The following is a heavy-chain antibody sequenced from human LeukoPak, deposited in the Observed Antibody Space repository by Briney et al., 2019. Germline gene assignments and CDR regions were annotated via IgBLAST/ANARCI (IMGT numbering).Heavy chain of an antibody. D-gene: IGHD3-10*01. CDR3: ARVDDGSGSYDYYFVY. CDR2: ISAYNGNT. J-gene: IGHJ4*02. CDR1: GYTFTSYG. V-gene: IGHV1-18*04. Sequence: ASVKVSCKASGYTFTSYGISWVRQAPGKGLEWMGWISAYNGNTNYAQKLQGRVTMTTDTSTSTAYMELRSLRSDDTAVYYCARVDDGSGSYDYYFVYWGQGTLVTVSS.